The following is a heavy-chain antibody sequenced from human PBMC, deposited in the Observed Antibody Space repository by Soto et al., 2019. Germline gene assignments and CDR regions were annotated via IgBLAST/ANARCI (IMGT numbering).Heavy chain of an antibody. D-gene: IGHD3-10*01. CDR2: ISNDGDIT. CDR3: ARVRGPPPYYYGLDV. CDR1: GFTFRNYA. J-gene: IGHJ6*02. Sequence: PGGSLRLSCAASGFTFRNYALRWVRQAPGKGLEWVAVISNDGDITYYSESVKGRFTLSRDNSKNTVFLQMTSLRPEDTAVYYCARVRGPPPYYYGLDVWGQGTTVTVSS. V-gene: IGHV3-30*01.